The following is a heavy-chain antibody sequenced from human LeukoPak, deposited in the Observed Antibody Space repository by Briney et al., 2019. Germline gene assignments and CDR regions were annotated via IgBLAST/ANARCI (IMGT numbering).Heavy chain of an antibody. CDR3: ARKGDNYYYYYIDV. CDR2: IYPGDSDT. Sequence: GGSLKISLKGSGYRLTSYWIGLVPPMPGKGLGWMGIIYPGDSDTRYSPSFQGQVTISADKSISTAYLQWSSLKASDTAMYYCARKGDNYYYYYIDVWGKGTTVTVSS. J-gene: IGHJ6*03. CDR1: GYRLTSYW. D-gene: IGHD2-15*01. V-gene: IGHV5-51*01.